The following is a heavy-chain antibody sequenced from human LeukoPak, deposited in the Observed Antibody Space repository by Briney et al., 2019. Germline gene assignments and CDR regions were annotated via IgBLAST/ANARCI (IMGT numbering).Heavy chain of an antibody. Sequence: PSETLSLTCTVSGGSISNYYWSWLRQPPGKGLEWIGYIYYSGSTNYNPSLKSPVTISLDTSKNQFSLRLLSVTAADTAVYYCARATYSNTWPNWFDPWGQGTLVTVSS. V-gene: IGHV4-59*08. J-gene: IGHJ5*02. D-gene: IGHD6-13*01. CDR3: ARATYSNTWPNWFDP. CDR2: IYYSGST. CDR1: GGSISNYY.